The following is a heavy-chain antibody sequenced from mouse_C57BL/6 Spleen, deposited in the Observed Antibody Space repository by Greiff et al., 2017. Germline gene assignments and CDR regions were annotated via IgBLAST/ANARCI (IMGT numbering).Heavy chain of an antibody. J-gene: IGHJ3*01. CDR3: ARWGSIDSSGPAFAY. CDR2: IYPRSGNT. CDR1: GYTFTSYG. V-gene: IGHV1-81*01. Sequence: QVQLQQSGAELARPGASVKLSCKASGYTFTSYGISWVKQRTGQGLEWIGEIYPRSGNTYYNEKFKGKATLTADKSSSTAYMELRSLTSEDSAVYFCARWGSIDSSGPAFAYWGQGTLVTVSA. D-gene: IGHD3-2*02.